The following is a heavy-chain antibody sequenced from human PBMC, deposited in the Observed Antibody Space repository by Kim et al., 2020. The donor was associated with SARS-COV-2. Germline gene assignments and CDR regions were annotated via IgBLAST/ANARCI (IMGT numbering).Heavy chain of an antibody. Sequence: ASVKSPARLLVTPLPPMVSPGCDRPPGQGLEWMGWIFAYNGNTKYAQNLQGRVTLTTDTSTSTAYMHLRSLRSDDTAVYFCSREISGGNTDFDFWGQGTLVTVSS. D-gene: IGHD1-7*01. CDR3: SREISGGNTDFDF. V-gene: IGHV1-18*01. CDR1: VTPLPPMV. CDR2: IFAYNGNT. J-gene: IGHJ4*02.